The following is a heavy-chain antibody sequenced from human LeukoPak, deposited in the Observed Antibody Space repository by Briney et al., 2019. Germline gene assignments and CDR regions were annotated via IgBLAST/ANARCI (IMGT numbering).Heavy chain of an antibody. J-gene: IGHJ3*02. Sequence: SETLSLICTVSGGSISSSSYYWGWIRQPPGKGLEWIGSIYYSGSTYYNPSLKSRVTISVDTSKNQFSLKLSSVTAADTAVYYCARERGYSGKFAFDIWGQGTMVTVSS. CDR1: GGSISSSSYY. D-gene: IGHD5-12*01. CDR3: ARERGYSGKFAFDI. V-gene: IGHV4-39*07. CDR2: IYYSGST.